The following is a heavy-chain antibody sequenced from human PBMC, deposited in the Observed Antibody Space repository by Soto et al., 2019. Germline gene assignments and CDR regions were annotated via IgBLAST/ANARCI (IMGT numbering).Heavy chain of an antibody. CDR2: INAGNGNT. CDR1: GYTFTIDV. D-gene: IGHD2-8*01. J-gene: IGHJ1*01. Sequence: WASVKVSCKASGYTFTIDVMHWVRQAPGQRLEWMGWINAGNGNTKYSQNFQGRVTITRDTSASTAHMEVSSLRSEDTAVYYCARGITSGHPQYFQHWGQGTLVTVS. CDR3: ARGITSGHPQYFQH. V-gene: IGHV1-3*01.